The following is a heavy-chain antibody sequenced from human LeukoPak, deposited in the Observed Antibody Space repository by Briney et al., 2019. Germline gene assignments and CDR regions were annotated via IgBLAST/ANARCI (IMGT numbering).Heavy chain of an antibody. V-gene: IGHV1-69*13. Sequence: HRASVKVSCKASGGTFSSYAISWVRQAPGQGLEWMGGIIPIFGTANYAQKFQGRVTITADESTSTAYMELSSLRSEDTAVYFCARAGPVSAVLTWGHWFDPWGQGTLVTVSS. J-gene: IGHJ5*02. CDR2: IIPIFGTA. CDR3: ARAGPVSAVLTWGHWFDP. CDR1: GGTFSSYA. D-gene: IGHD2/OR15-2a*01.